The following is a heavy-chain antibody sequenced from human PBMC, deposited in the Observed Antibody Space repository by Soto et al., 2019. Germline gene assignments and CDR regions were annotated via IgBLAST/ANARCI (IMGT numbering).Heavy chain of an antibody. Sequence: ASVKVSCKVSGYTLTELSMHWVRQAPGKGLEWMGGFDPEDGETIYAQKFQGRVTMTEDTSTDTAYMELSSLRSEDTAVYYCATVYSGYDRRGFDPWGQGTLVTVYS. CDR1: GYTLTELS. CDR3: ATVYSGYDRRGFDP. CDR2: FDPEDGET. D-gene: IGHD5-12*01. J-gene: IGHJ5*02. V-gene: IGHV1-24*01.